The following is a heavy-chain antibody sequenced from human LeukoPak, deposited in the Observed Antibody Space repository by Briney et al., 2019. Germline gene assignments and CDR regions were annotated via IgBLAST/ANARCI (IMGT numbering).Heavy chain of an antibody. CDR3: ARDDRFDGSGHYTAFDV. J-gene: IGHJ3*01. D-gene: IGHD3-22*01. Sequence: GGSLRLSCAASGFTFSSDSINWVRQAPGKGLEWVSSITGNSAYIYYADSVKGRFTISRDNAKNSVFLQMNNLRDEDTAVYYCARDDRFDGSGHYTAFDVWGKGTMVTVSS. CDR1: GFTFSSDS. V-gene: IGHV3-21*04. CDR2: ITGNSAYI.